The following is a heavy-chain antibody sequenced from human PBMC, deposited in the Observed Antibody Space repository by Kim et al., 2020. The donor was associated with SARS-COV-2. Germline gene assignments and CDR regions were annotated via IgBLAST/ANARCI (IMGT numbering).Heavy chain of an antibody. Sequence: GGSLRLSCAASGFTFSSTWMHWVRQAPGGGLVLVSRINSDGTTTNSADSVKGRFSISRDNAKNTLYLQMTSLRAEDTAIYYCARPLYVYVWGTYWGQGTLVTVSS. D-gene: IGHD3-16*01. V-gene: IGHV3-74*01. CDR1: GFTFSSTW. CDR2: INSDGTTT. CDR3: ARPLYVYVWGTY. J-gene: IGHJ4*02.